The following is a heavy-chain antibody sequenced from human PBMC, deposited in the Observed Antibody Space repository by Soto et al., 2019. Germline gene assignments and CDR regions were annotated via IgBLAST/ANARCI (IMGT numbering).Heavy chain of an antibody. V-gene: IGHV1-8*01. D-gene: IGHD3-10*01. J-gene: IGHJ6*03. CDR1: GYTFTSYD. CDR3: GGGGGGSGSFMAYYYYYMDV. CDR2: MNPNSGNT. Sequence: QVQLVQSGAEVKKPGASVKVSCKASGYTFTSYDINWVRQATGQGLEWMGWMNPNSGNTGYAQKSQGRIYMTANSSRGIASRERGSVSCEDRAVYNWGGGGGGSGSFMAYYYYYMDVWGKGTTVTVSS.